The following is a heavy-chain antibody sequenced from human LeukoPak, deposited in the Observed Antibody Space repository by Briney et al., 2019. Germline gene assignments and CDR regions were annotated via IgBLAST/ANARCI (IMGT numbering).Heavy chain of an antibody. CDR1: GFSLGTSGVG. D-gene: IGHD6-13*01. J-gene: IGHJ6*03. Sequence: SGRTLLNPTQPLTLTCTFSGFSLGTSGVGVGWIRQPPGKVLEWLALIYWDDDKRYSPSLKSRLTITKDTSKNQVVLTMTNMDPVDTATYYCAHRGYSSSWYGPGSYYYYMDVWGKGTTVTVSS. V-gene: IGHV2-5*02. CDR2: IYWDDDK. CDR3: AHRGYSSSWYGPGSYYYYMDV.